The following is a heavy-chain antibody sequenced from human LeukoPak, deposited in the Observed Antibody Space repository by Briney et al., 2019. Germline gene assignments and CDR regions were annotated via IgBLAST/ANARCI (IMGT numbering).Heavy chain of an antibody. CDR3: ARGKRITMVRGVIMEPFDY. Sequence: GASVKVSCKASGYTFTSYYMHWVRQAPGQGLEWMGIINPSGGSTSYAQKFQGRVTMTRDMSTSTVYKELSSLRSEDTAVYYCARGKRITMVRGVIMEPFDYWGQGTLVTVSS. D-gene: IGHD3-10*01. CDR2: INPSGGST. V-gene: IGHV1-46*01. J-gene: IGHJ4*02. CDR1: GYTFTSYY.